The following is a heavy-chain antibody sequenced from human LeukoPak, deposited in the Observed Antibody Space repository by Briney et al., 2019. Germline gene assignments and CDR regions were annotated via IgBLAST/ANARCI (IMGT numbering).Heavy chain of an antibody. V-gene: IGHV1-2*02. D-gene: IGHD1-26*01. Sequence: ASVKVSCKASGYTFTGYYMHWVRQAPGQGLEWMGWINPNSGGTNYAQKFQGRVTMTRDTSISTAYMELSRLRSDDTAVYYCARVVSKEWELLNWFDPWGQGTLVTVSS. CDR2: INPNSGGT. CDR1: GYTFTGYY. CDR3: ARVVSKEWELLNWFDP. J-gene: IGHJ5*02.